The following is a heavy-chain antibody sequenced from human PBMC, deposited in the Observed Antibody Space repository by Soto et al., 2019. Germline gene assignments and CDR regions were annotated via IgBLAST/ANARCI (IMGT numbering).Heavy chain of an antibody. J-gene: IGHJ4*02. D-gene: IGHD6-13*01. Sequence: QVQLQESGPGLVKPSQTLSLTCTVSGGSISSGGYYWSWIRQHPGKGLEWIGYIYYSGSTYYNPSLKIRVTISVDTSKNQFSLKLSSVTAADTAVYYCARELGGYSSSWIDYWGQGTLVTVSS. CDR2: IYYSGST. V-gene: IGHV4-31*03. CDR1: GGSISSGGYY. CDR3: ARELGGYSSSWIDY.